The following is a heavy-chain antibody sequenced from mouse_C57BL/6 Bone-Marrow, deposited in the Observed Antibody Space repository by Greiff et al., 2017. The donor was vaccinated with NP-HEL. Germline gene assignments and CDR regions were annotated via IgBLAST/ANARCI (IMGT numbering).Heavy chain of an antibody. V-gene: IGHV5-4*01. CDR2: ISDGVSYT. J-gene: IGHJ2*01. D-gene: IGHD1-1*01. CDR3: ARDPYYYGSSYFDY. Sequence: SLEWVATISDGVSYTYYPDNVKGRFTISRDNAKNNLYLQMSHLKSEDTAMYYCARDPYYYGSSYFDYWGQGTTLTVSS.